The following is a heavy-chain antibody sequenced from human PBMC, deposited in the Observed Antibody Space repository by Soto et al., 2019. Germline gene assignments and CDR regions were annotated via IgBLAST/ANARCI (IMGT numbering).Heavy chain of an antibody. D-gene: IGHD2-8*01. CDR1: GGSISGYY. Sequence: SETLSLTCTVSGGSISGYYWSWIRQPPGKGLEYIGYIYYSGSTNYNPSLKSRVTISVDTSKNQFSLKLTSVTTADTAVYYCARGKDIILMTLDVWGQGTTVTVSS. CDR3: ARGKDIILMTLDV. V-gene: IGHV4-59*01. CDR2: IYYSGST. J-gene: IGHJ6*02.